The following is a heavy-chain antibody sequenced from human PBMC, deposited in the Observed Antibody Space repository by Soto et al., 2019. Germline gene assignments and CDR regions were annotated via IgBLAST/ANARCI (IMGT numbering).Heavy chain of an antibody. D-gene: IGHD6-13*01. CDR2: ISSSGSTI. V-gene: IGHV3-11*01. J-gene: IGHJ4*02. CDR3: ASALRRSWYEHY. CDR1: GFTFSDYY. Sequence: QVQLVESGGGLVKPGGSLRLSCAASGFTFSDYYMSWIRQAPGKGLEWVSYISSSGSTIFYADSVKGRFTIPRDNAKNPLYLQMTSLSAEDTAVYYCASALRRSWYEHYWGQGTLVTVSS.